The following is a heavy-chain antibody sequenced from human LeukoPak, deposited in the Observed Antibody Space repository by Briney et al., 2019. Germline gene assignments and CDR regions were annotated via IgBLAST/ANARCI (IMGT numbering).Heavy chain of an antibody. Sequence: PGGSLRLSCAASGFTFSSYSMNWVRQAPGKGLEWVSSISSSSSYIYYADSVKGRFTISRDNAKNSLYLQMNSLRAEDTAVYYCARDIDSLRGYDFWSGPPLVDYYGMDVWGQGTTVTVSS. CDR3: ARDIDSLRGYDFWSGPPLVDYYGMDV. V-gene: IGHV3-21*01. CDR1: GFTFSSYS. J-gene: IGHJ6*02. D-gene: IGHD3-3*01. CDR2: ISSSSSYI.